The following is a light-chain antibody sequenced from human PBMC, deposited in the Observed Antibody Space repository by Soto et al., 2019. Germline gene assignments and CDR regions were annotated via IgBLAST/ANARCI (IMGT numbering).Light chain of an antibody. Sequence: SYELTQPPSVSVSQGQTASITCSGDKLGDKYACWYQQKTGQSPVLVIYQDSKRPSGSPERFSGSNSGNTATLTISGTQAMDEADYYCQAWDSSTVVFGGGTKLTVL. V-gene: IGLV3-1*01. CDR1: KLGDKY. J-gene: IGLJ2*01. CDR2: QDS. CDR3: QAWDSSTVV.